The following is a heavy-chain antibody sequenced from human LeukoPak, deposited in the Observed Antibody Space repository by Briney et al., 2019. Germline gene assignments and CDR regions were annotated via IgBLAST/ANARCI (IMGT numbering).Heavy chain of an antibody. D-gene: IGHD6-19*01. J-gene: IGHJ4*02. CDR1: GGSISSYY. CDR3: ARVRYSSGWYLLAFDY. CDR2: IYYSGST. Sequence: SETLSLTCTVSGGSISSYYRSWIRQPPGKGLEWIGSIYYSGSTNYNPSLKSRVTISVDTSKNQFSLKLSSVTAADMAVYYCARVRYSSGWYLLAFDYWGQGTLVTVSS. V-gene: IGHV4-59*01.